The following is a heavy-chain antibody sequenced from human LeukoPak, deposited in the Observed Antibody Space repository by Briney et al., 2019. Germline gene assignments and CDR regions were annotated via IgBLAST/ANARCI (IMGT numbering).Heavy chain of an antibody. D-gene: IGHD2-15*01. V-gene: IGHV1-69*05. CDR3: ATSRLGYCSGGSCYSLDY. CDR2: IIPIFGTA. J-gene: IGHJ4*02. Sequence: ASVKVSCKASGGTFSSYAISWVRQAPGQGLEWMGGIIPIFGTANYAQKFQGRVTITTDESTSTAYMELSSLRSEDTALYYCATSRLGYCSGGSCYSLDYWGQGTLVTVSS. CDR1: GGTFSSYA.